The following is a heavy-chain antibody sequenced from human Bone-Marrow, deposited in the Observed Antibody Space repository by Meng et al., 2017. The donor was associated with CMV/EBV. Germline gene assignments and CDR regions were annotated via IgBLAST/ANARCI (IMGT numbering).Heavy chain of an antibody. V-gene: IGHV3-15*07. D-gene: IGHD3-10*01. J-gene: IGHJ5*02. Sequence: FPFRNAWMNWVRRAPGKGLEWVGRIKSKSDGGTRDYAAPVKGRFTISRDDSKNTLYLQMNSLKTEDTAVYYCTTLFYGSGFRPPFDPWGQGTLVTVSS. CDR2: IKSKSDGGTR. CDR1: FPFRNAW. CDR3: TTLFYGSGFRPPFDP.